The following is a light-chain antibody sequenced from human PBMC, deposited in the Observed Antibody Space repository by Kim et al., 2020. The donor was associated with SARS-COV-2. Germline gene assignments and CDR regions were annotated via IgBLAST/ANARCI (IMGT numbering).Light chain of an antibody. J-gene: IGLJ3*02. Sequence: VKLTCTLSSGHSSYASAWHQQQPEKGPRYLMKLNSDGSHSKGDGIPDRFSGSSSGAERYLTISSLQSEDEADYYCQTWGTGIHWVFGGGTQLTVL. V-gene: IGLV4-69*01. CDR3: QTWGTGIHWV. CDR1: SGHSSYA. CDR2: LNSDGSH.